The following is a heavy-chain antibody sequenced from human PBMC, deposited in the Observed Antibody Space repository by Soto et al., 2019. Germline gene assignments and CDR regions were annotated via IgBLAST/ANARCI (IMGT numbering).Heavy chain of an antibody. J-gene: IGHJ3*02. D-gene: IGHD1-26*01. CDR2: SKSKTDGGTT. CDR3: TSVRLGASDAFDI. V-gene: IGHV3-15*01. Sequence: GGSLRLSCAASGFTFSNAWMSWVRQAPGKGLEWVGRSKSKTDGGTTDYAAPVKGTFTISRDDSKNTLYLQMNSLKTDDIAVYYCTSVRLGASDAFDIWGQGTMVTVSS. CDR1: GFTFSNAW.